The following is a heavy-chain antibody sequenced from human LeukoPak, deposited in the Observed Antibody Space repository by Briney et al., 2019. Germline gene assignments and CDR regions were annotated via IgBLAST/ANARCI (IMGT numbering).Heavy chain of an antibody. D-gene: IGHD3-9*01. Sequence: ASVKVSCKASGYTFTSYYTHWVRQAPGQGLEWMGIINPSGGSTSYAQKFQGRVTMTRDMSTSTVYMELSSLRSEDTAVYYCARDYDVLTAYPPTQLFDPWGQGTLVTVSS. J-gene: IGHJ5*02. CDR1: GYTFTSYY. V-gene: IGHV1-46*01. CDR3: ARDYDVLTAYPPTQLFDP. CDR2: INPSGGST.